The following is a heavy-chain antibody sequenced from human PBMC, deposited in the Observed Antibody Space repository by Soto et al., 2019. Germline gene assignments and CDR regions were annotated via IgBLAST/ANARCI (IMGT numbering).Heavy chain of an antibody. D-gene: IGHD1-1*01. CDR1: GGSISSYY. CDR3: ATNEREPLGYFDY. J-gene: IGHJ4*02. Sequence: QVQLQESGPGLVKPSETLSLTCTVSGGSISSYYWSWIRQPPGKGLEWIGYIYYSGSTNYNPSLKSRVTISVDTSKNQFSLKLSSVTAADTAVYYCATNEREPLGYFDYWGQGTLVTVSS. CDR2: IYYSGST. V-gene: IGHV4-59*08.